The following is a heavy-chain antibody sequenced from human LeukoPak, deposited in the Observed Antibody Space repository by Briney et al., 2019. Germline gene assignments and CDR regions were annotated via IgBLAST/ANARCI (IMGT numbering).Heavy chain of an antibody. CDR1: GFTFGAYA. D-gene: IGHD4-23*01. J-gene: IGHJ6*02. CDR3: ARDKVTTVVTQPGGYGMDV. CDR2: ISYDGNNE. V-gene: IGHV3-30*04. Sequence: GRSLRLSCAASGFTFGAYAMHWVRQSPGKGLEWVALISYDGNNEWYADSVKGRFTVSRDNSKNTLYLQMNSLRVEDTAVYYCARDKVTTVVTQPGGYGMDVWGQGTTVTVSS.